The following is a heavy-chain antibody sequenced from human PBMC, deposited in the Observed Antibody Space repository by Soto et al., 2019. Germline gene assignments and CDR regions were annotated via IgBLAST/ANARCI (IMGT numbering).Heavy chain of an antibody. J-gene: IGHJ1*01. D-gene: IGHD2-2*01. CDR2: ISTYNGNT. CDR1: GYTFTNYG. V-gene: IGHV1-18*01. Sequence: AKVSCKAAGYTFTNYGISWVRLAPGQGLEWMGWISTYNGNTNYAQKLQGRVTVTTDTSTSTAHMELRSLRSDDTAVYDCARERDDRSGSSVQYFHHWAQGTLVTVSS. CDR3: ARERDDRSGSSVQYFHH.